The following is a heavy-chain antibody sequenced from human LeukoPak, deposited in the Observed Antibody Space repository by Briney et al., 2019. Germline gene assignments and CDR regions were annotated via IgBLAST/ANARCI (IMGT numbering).Heavy chain of an antibody. V-gene: IGHV3-48*01. D-gene: IGHD3-10*01. CDR1: GFTFSSYS. CDR2: ISSSSSTI. Sequence: GGSLRLSCAASGFTFSSYSMNWVRQAPGKGLEWVSYISSSSSTIYYADSVKGRFTISRDNAKNSLYLQMNSLRAEDTAVYYCARGHRPPHTMVRGVIIKPNDYWGQGTLVTVSS. CDR3: ARGHRPPHTMVRGVIIKPNDY. J-gene: IGHJ4*02.